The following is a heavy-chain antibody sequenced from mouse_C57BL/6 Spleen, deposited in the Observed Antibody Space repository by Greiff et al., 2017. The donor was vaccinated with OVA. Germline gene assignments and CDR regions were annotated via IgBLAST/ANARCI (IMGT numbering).Heavy chain of an antibody. J-gene: IGHJ1*03. CDR2: IDPETGGT. V-gene: IGHV1-15*01. D-gene: IGHD1-1*01. CDR3: TRTGYGSNLYWYFDV. Sequence: VQLQESGAELVRPGASVTLSCKASGYTFTDYEMHWVKQTPVHGLEWIGAIDPETGGTAYNQKFKGKAILTADKSSSTAYMELRSLTSEDSAVYYCTRTGYGSNLYWYFDVWGTGTTVTVSS. CDR1: GYTFTDYE.